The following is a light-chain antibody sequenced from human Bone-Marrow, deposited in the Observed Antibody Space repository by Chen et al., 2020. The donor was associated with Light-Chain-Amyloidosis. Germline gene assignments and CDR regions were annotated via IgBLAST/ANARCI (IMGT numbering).Light chain of an antibody. CDR2: ENN. CDR1: HSNIGRNY. V-gene: IGLV1-51*02. Sequence: QSVLTQPPSVSAAPGQKVTISCSGSHSNIGRNYVSWYQQLPGTSPKLLIYENNQRPSEIPDRFSGSKSGTSATLGVAGLQTGDEADYYCATWDSSLTVWMFGGGTKLTVL. CDR3: ATWDSSLTVWM. J-gene: IGLJ3*02.